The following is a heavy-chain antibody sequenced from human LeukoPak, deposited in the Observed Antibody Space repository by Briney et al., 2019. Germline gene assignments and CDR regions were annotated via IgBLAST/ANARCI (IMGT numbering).Heavy chain of an antibody. V-gene: IGHV4-4*07. Sequence: SETLSLTCSVSSASISSYYWTWIRQPAGRGLEWIGRIYVSGSIDYNPSLKSRVTLSVDTSKKKFSLQLNSVTAADTAIYYCVTETNWRTFDDWGQGILVTVSS. D-gene: IGHD1-20*01. CDR1: SASISSYY. J-gene: IGHJ4*02. CDR3: VTETNWRTFDD. CDR2: IYVSGSI.